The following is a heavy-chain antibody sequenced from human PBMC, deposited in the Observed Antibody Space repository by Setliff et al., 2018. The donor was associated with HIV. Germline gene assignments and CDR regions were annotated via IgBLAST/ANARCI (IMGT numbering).Heavy chain of an antibody. CDR3: ASSPIITNGYYFDY. V-gene: IGHV4-4*07. CDR2: INPSGSS. CDR1: GDSVNGYY. Sequence: SETLSLTCTVSGDSVNGYYWSWIRQPAGKGLEWVGRINPSGSSNYNPSLNSRVAVSLDTSKNQFSLKLSSVTAADTAVYYCASSPIITNGYYFDYWGPGTLVTVS. D-gene: IGHD2-8*01. J-gene: IGHJ4*02.